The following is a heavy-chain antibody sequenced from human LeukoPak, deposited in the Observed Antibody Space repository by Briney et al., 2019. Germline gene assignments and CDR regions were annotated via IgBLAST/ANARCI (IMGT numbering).Heavy chain of an antibody. CDR1: GFTFSNNA. V-gene: IGHV3-23*01. CDR3: AKAFGTNGYFQLPIDF. Sequence: GGSLRLSCAASGFTFSNNAMSWVRQAPGKGLECVSAITGTIATGDPPYYADSVKGRFTISRDNSRNTLYLQLNDLRAEDTAIYYCAKAFGTNGYFQLPIDFWGQGTLVTVSS. CDR2: ITGTIATGDPP. D-gene: IGHD2-8*01. J-gene: IGHJ4*02.